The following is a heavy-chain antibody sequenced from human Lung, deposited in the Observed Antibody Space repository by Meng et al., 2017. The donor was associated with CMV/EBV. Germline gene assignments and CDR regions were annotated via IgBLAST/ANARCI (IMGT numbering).Heavy chain of an antibody. Sequence: GGSXRLXXAASGFTFSSYAMSWVRQAPGKGLGWVSAISVSGGSTYYADYVKGRFTISRDNSKNTLYLQMSSLRAEDTAVYYCATGVAATKYYYGMDVWGQGTXVTVSS. CDR1: GFTFSSYA. J-gene: IGHJ6*02. V-gene: IGHV3-23*01. CDR3: ATGVAATKYYYGMDV. CDR2: ISVSGGST. D-gene: IGHD2-15*01.